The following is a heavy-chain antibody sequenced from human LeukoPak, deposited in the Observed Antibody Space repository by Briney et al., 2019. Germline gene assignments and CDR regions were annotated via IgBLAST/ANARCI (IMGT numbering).Heavy chain of an antibody. D-gene: IGHD3-16*02. V-gene: IGHV3-30*02. J-gene: IGHJ4*02. Sequence: GGSLRLSCAASGFTFSSYGMHWVRQAPGKGLEWVAFTRYDGSNKYYAESVKGRFTISRDNSKNTLYLQMNSLRTEDTAVYYCAKDGVTFGGVIVIPSYYFDYWGQGTLVTVSS. CDR2: TRYDGSNK. CDR1: GFTFSSYG. CDR3: AKDGVTFGGVIVIPSYYFDY.